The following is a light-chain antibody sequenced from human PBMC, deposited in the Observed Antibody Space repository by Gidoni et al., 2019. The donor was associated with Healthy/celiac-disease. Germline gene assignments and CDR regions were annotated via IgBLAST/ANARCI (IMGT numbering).Light chain of an antibody. CDR1: QSVSSSY. Sequence: IVLTQSPGTLSLSPGERATLSCRASQSVSSSYLAWYQQKPGQAPRLLIYGASSRATGIPDRCSGRGSGTDFTLTISRLDPEDFAVYYCQQYGSSPVTFGQGTKLEIK. CDR2: GAS. J-gene: IGKJ2*01. V-gene: IGKV3-20*01. CDR3: QQYGSSPVT.